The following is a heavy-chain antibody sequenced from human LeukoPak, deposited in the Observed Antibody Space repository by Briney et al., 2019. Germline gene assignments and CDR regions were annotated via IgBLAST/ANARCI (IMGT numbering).Heavy chain of an antibody. V-gene: IGHV3-30-3*01. D-gene: IGHD1-26*01. Sequence: PGGSLRLSCAASGFTFSSYAMHWVRQAPGKGLEWVAVISYDGSNKYYADSVEGRFTISRDNSKNSLYLQMNSLRAEDTAMYYCARARALDYWGQGTLVTVSS. CDR2: ISYDGSNK. CDR3: ARARALDY. CDR1: GFTFSSYA. J-gene: IGHJ4*02.